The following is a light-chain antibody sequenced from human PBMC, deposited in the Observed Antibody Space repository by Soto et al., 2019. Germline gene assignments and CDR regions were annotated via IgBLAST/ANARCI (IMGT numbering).Light chain of an antibody. Sequence: EIVLTQSPATLSLSPGARATLSCRASQSVSSYLAWYQQKPGQAPMLLIYDASNRATGIPARFSGSGSGTDFTLTISSLEPEDFAVYYCQQRSNWRITVGQGTHLEI. CDR3: QQRSNWRIT. CDR2: DAS. J-gene: IGKJ5*01. CDR1: QSVSSY. V-gene: IGKV3-11*01.